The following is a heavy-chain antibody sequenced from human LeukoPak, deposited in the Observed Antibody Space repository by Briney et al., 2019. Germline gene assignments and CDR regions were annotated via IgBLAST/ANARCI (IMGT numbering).Heavy chain of an antibody. D-gene: IGHD1-1*01. CDR2: ISDDFGT. Sequence: GGSLRLSCAASGFTFSSYAMSFLRRAPGKGLEWVSAISDDFGTYHADSVKGRFTISRDNAKNSLYLQMNSLRAEDTAVYYCARIHNLGILAHFDYWGQGTLVTVSS. V-gene: IGHV3-23*01. CDR3: ARIHNLGILAHFDY. CDR1: GFTFSSYA. J-gene: IGHJ4*02.